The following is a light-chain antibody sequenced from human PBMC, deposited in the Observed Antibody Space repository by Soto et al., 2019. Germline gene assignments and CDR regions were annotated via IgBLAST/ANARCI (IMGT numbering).Light chain of an antibody. CDR2: KAS. CDR3: QQYDYSRT. Sequence: IQMTQSPSTLSASVGDRVTITCRASQGIRNDLGWYQQKPGKAPKLLIYKASTLKSGVPSRCSGSGSGTEFSLTIRGLQPDDFATYYCQQYDYSRTFGQGTKVDIK. V-gene: IGKV1-6*01. CDR1: QGIRND. J-gene: IGKJ1*01.